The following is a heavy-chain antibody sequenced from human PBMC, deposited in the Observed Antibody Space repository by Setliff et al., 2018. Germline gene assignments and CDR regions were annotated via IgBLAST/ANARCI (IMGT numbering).Heavy chain of an antibody. CDR3: ARGVRFGELLQAFDI. CDR1: GGSISSGSYY. V-gene: IGHV4-61*09. Sequence: SETLSLTCTVSGGSISSGSYYWSWIRQPAGKGLEWIGHIYTSGSTNYNPSLKSRVTISVDTSKNQFSLKLSSVTAADTAVYYCARGVRFGELLQAFDIWGQGTMVTVSS. J-gene: IGHJ3*02. D-gene: IGHD3-10*01. CDR2: IYTSGST.